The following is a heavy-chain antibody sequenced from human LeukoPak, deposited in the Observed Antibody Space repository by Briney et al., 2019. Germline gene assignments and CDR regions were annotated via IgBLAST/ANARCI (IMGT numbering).Heavy chain of an antibody. J-gene: IGHJ6*02. CDR1: GGSISSYY. D-gene: IGHD3-22*01. Sequence: SETLSLTCTASGGSISSYYWSWIRQPAGKGLEWIGRIYTSGSTYYNPSLKSRVTISVDRSKNQFSLKLSSVTAADTAVYYCARGPYDSSGRHYYYGMDVWGQGTTVTVSS. CDR2: IYTSGST. V-gene: IGHV4-4*07. CDR3: ARGPYDSSGRHYYYGMDV.